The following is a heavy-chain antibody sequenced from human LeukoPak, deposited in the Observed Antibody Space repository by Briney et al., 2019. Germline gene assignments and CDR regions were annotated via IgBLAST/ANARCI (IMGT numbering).Heavy chain of an antibody. CDR3: AKGPRQQLVTRFDN. CDR1: GFTFSSYA. J-gene: IGHJ4*02. V-gene: IGHV3-30*18. CDR2: ISYDGST. D-gene: IGHD6-13*01. Sequence: GGSLRLSCAASGFTFSSYAMHWVRQAPGKGLEWVAVISYDGSTNYADSVKGRFTISRDNSKNTLYLQMNSLRAEDTAVYYCAKGPRQQLVTRFDNWGQGTLVTVSS.